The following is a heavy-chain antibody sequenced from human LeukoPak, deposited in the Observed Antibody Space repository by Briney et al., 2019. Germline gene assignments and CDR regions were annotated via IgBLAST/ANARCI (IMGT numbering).Heavy chain of an antibody. CDR1: GIPFSDYY. Sequence: GGSLRLSCVVSGIPFSDYYMNWIRQAPGKGLEWISYISSNSSYTDYADSVKGRLTISRDNAKNALFLQMNSLRVEDTAVYYCAAGTAADYWGQGTRVAVSS. CDR2: ISSNSSYT. D-gene: IGHD6-13*01. V-gene: IGHV3-11*03. CDR3: AAGTAADY. J-gene: IGHJ4*02.